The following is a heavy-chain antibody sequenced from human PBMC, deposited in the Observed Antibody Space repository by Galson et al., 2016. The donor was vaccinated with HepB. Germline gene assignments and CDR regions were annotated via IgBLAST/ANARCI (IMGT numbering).Heavy chain of an antibody. J-gene: IGHJ4*02. Sequence: LRLSCAASGFRFSSYGMHWVRQAPGKGLEWVAVISFDGSTKNYIDSVKGRFTVSRDNLENTLYLQMNSLRDDDTAVYYCGRDRPIDYWGQGTLVTVSS. V-gene: IGHV3-30*03. CDR1: GFRFSSYG. CDR3: GRDRPIDY. CDR2: ISFDGSTK.